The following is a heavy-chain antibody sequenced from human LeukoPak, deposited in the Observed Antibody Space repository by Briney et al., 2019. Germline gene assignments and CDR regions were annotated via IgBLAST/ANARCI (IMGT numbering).Heavy chain of an antibody. Sequence: GGSLRLSCAASGFTFSSYAMSWVRQAPGKGLEWVSGISGSGGNTYYADSVKGRFTISRDKSKNTLYLQMNSLRAEDTAVYYCARGGSQWLVRDNWFDPWGQGTLVTVSS. J-gene: IGHJ5*02. CDR2: ISGSGGNT. CDR1: GFTFSSYA. D-gene: IGHD6-19*01. V-gene: IGHV3-23*01. CDR3: ARGGSQWLVRDNWFDP.